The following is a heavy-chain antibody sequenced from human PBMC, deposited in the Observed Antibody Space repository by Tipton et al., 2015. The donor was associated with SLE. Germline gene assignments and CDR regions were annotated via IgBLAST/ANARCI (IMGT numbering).Heavy chain of an antibody. J-gene: IGHJ6*04. CDR3: ASLPQGYCSTINCSPRMDV. CDR2: IYTSGST. D-gene: IGHD2-2*01. Sequence: TLSLTCTVSGGSISSGSYYWSWIRQPAGKGLEWIGRIYTSGSTNYSPSLKSRVTISLDTSKNQFSLRLSSVTAADTAVYYCASLPQGYCSTINCSPRMDVWGKGTTVTVSS. CDR1: GGSISSGSYY. V-gene: IGHV4-61*02.